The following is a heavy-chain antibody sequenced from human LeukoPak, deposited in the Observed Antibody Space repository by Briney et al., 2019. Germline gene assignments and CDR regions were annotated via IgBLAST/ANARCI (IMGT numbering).Heavy chain of an antibody. CDR3: ARARWELHTSFFDY. V-gene: IGHV4-39*07. CDR2: IYYSGST. Sequence: PSETLSLTCTVSGGSISSSSYYWGWIRQPPGKGLEWIGSIYYSGSTYYNPSLKSRITISVDTSKNQFSLKLSSVTAADTAVYYCARARWELHTSFFDYWGQGTLVTVSS. D-gene: IGHD1-26*01. J-gene: IGHJ4*02. CDR1: GGSISSSSYY.